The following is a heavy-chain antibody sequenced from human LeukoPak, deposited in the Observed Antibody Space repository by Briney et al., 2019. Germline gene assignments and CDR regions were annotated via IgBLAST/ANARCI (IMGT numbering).Heavy chain of an antibody. CDR1: GFTVSNNY. CDR3: ARGNSGSRTIPFDY. Sequence: GGSLRLSCAVSGFTVSNNYMSWVRQAPGKGLECVSVIYSGGNTYYADSVKGRFTISRDNSKNTLYLQMNSLRADDTAVYYCARGNSGSRTIPFDYWGQGILVTVSS. J-gene: IGHJ4*02. V-gene: IGHV3-53*01. D-gene: IGHD1-26*01. CDR2: IYSGGNT.